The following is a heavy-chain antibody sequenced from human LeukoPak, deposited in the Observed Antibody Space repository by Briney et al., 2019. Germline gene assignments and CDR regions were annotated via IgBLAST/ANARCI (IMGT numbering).Heavy chain of an antibody. Sequence: PGGSLRLSCAASGFTFSGYWMSWVRQAPGKGLEWVANIKQDGSEKYYVDSVKGRFTISRDNAKNSLYLQMNSLRAEDTAVYYCARSAGSSSWYEGYYFDYWGQGTLVTVSS. D-gene: IGHD6-13*01. J-gene: IGHJ4*02. CDR2: IKQDGSEK. CDR1: GFTFSGYW. V-gene: IGHV3-7*01. CDR3: ARSAGSSSWYEGYYFDY.